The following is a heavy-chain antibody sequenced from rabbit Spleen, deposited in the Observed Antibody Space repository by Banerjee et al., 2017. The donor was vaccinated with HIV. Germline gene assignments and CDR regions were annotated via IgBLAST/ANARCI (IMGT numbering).Heavy chain of an antibody. CDR2: INAVTGKT. V-gene: IGHV1S45*01. CDR3: ARDAGTSFSTYGMDL. CDR1: GFSFSNKAV. Sequence: QEQLVESGGGLVKPEGSLKLSCTASGFSFSNKAVMCWVRQAPGKGLEWIACINAVTGKTVYASWAKGRFTISKTSSTTVTLQMTSLTVADTATYFCARDAGTSFSTYGMDLWGPGTLVTVS. D-gene: IGHD8-1*01. J-gene: IGHJ6*01.